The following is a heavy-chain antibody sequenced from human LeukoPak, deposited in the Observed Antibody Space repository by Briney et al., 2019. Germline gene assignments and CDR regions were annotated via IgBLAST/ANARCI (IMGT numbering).Heavy chain of an antibody. CDR1: GFTFSSYA. V-gene: IGHV3-30*04. Sequence: GGSLRLSCAASGFTFSSYAMHWVRQAPGKGLEWVAVISYDGSNKYYADSVKGRFTISRDNSKNTLYLQMNSLRAEDTAVYYCARESVSTIFGGENFDYWGQGTLVTVSS. CDR2: ISYDGSNK. CDR3: ARESVSTIFGGENFDY. J-gene: IGHJ4*02. D-gene: IGHD3-3*01.